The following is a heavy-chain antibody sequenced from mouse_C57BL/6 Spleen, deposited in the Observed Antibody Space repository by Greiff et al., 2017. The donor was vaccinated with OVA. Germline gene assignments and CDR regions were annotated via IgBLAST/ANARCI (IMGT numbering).Heavy chain of an antibody. V-gene: IGHV1-26*01. CDR1: GYTFTDYY. Sequence: VQLKHSGPELVKPGASVKISCKASGYTFTDYYMNWVKQSHGKSLEWIGDINPNNGGTSYNQKFKGKATLTVDKSSSTAYMELRSLTSEDSAVYYCARGVVTGYFDVWGTGTTVTVSS. D-gene: IGHD1-3*01. J-gene: IGHJ1*03. CDR2: INPNNGGT. CDR3: ARGVVTGYFDV.